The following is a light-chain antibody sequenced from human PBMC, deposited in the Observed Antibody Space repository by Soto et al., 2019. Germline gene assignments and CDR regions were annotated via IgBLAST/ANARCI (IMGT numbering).Light chain of an antibody. CDR2: GAS. CDR1: QSVSSN. J-gene: IGKJ1*01. V-gene: IGKV3-20*01. Sequence: EIVMTQSPAPLSVSPGERATLSCRASQSVSSNLAWYQQKPGQAPRLLIYGASNRATGIPDRFSGSGSGTDFTLTISRLEPEDFAVYSCQQYDTSPPTFGQGTKVDIK. CDR3: QQYDTSPPT.